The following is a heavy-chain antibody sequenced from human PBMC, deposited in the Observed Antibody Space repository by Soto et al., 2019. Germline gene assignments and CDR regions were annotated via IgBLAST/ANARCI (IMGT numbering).Heavy chain of an antibody. CDR2: ISWNSGSI. CDR3: AKGEYSSAQGAFDI. J-gene: IGHJ3*02. V-gene: IGHV3-9*01. CDR1: GFTFDDYA. D-gene: IGHD6-6*01. Sequence: EVQLVESGGGLVQPGRSLRLSCAASGFTFDDYAMHWVRQAPGKGLEWVSGISWNSGSIGYADSVKGRFTISRDNAKNSLYLQMNSLRAEDTALYYCAKGEYSSAQGAFDIWGQGTMVTVSS.